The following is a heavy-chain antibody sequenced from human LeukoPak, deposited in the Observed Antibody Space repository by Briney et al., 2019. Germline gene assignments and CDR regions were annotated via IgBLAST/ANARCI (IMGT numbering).Heavy chain of an antibody. CDR2: IYYSGST. J-gene: IGHJ6*03. Sequence: KPSETLSLTCTVSGGSISSSSYYWGWIRQPPGKGLEWIGSIYYSGSTYYNPSLKSRVTISVDMSKNQFSLRLSSVTAADTAVYYCATLPNYHYYNMDVWGKGTTVTVSS. CDR3: ATLPNYHYYNMDV. V-gene: IGHV4-39*07. CDR1: GGSISSSSYY.